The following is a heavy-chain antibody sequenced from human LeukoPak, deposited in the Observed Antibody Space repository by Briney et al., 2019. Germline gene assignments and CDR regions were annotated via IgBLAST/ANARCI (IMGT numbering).Heavy chain of an antibody. V-gene: IGHV3-7*01. Sequence: GGSLRLSCAASGFTFNTYWMTWVRQAPGRGLEWVANVRQDGGEGHYVDSVKGRFTVSRDNAENSLYLQLNSLRVEDTAVYYCVRGQLWSYYHDYWGQGTLVTVSS. J-gene: IGHJ4*02. D-gene: IGHD5-18*01. CDR1: GFTFNTYW. CDR2: VRQDGGEG. CDR3: VRGQLWSYYHDY.